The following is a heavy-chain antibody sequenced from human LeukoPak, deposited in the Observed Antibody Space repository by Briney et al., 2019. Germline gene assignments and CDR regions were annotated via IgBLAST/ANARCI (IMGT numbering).Heavy chain of an antibody. D-gene: IGHD2-2*01. CDR3: ARDAMPRNYMDV. CDR2: IIPIFGTA. CDR1: GATFSSYA. J-gene: IGHJ6*03. Sequence: GASVKVSCKASGATFSSYAISWVRQAPGQGLEWMGGIIPIFGTANYAQKFQGRVTITTDESTSTAYMELSSLRSEDTAVYYCARDAMPRNYMDVWGKGTTVTVSS. V-gene: IGHV1-69*05.